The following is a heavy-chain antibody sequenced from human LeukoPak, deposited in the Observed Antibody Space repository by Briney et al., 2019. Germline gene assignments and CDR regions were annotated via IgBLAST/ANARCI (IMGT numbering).Heavy chain of an antibody. V-gene: IGHV1-46*01. CDR3: ARVTDCSSTSCPGDDAFDI. Sequence: ASVKVSCKASGYTVTSYYMHWVRQAPGEGLEWMGIINPSVGGTSYAQKFQGRVTMTTDTSTSTVYMELSSLRSEDTAVYYCARVTDCSSTSCPGDDAFDIWGQGTMVTVSS. CDR2: INPSVGGT. J-gene: IGHJ3*02. CDR1: GYTVTSYY. D-gene: IGHD2-2*01.